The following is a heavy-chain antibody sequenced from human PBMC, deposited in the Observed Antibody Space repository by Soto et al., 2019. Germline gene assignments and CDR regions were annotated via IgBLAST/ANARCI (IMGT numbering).Heavy chain of an antibody. J-gene: IGHJ4*02. V-gene: IGHV3-23*01. CDR2: ISGSGGST. CDR3: ARRGSGSYYDY. D-gene: IGHD1-26*01. Sequence: EVPLLESGGGLVQPGGSLRLSCAASGFTFSSYAMRWVRQAPGKGLEWVSAISGSGGSTYYADSVKGRFTISRDNSKNTRYLQMKSLRAEDTAVYYCARRGSGSYYDYWGQGTLVTVSS. CDR1: GFTFSSYA.